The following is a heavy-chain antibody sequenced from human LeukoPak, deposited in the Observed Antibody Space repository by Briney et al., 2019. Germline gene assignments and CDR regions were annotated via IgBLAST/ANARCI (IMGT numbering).Heavy chain of an antibody. J-gene: IGHJ4*02. CDR2: IYYSGST. D-gene: IGHD6-13*01. Sequence: SETLSLTCTVSGGSISSYYWSWFRQPPGKGLEWIGYIYYSGSTNYNPSLKSRVTISVDTSKNQFSLKLSSVTAADTAVYYCARLPGIAAAGFDYWGQGTLVTVSS. V-gene: IGHV4-59*08. CDR3: ARLPGIAAAGFDY. CDR1: GGSISSYY.